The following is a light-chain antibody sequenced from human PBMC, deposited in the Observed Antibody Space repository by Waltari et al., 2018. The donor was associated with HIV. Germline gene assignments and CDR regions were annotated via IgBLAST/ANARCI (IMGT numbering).Light chain of an antibody. Sequence: SYELTQPPSLSVSPGQTARITCSGDALPKRYAYWYQQKPGQAPVLVRYKDSERPSGIPERFSGSSSGTTVTLTISGVQAEDEADYYCQSADSSGTYRVFGGGTKLTVL. CDR1: ALPKRY. J-gene: IGLJ3*02. V-gene: IGLV3-25*03. CDR2: KDS. CDR3: QSADSSGTYRV.